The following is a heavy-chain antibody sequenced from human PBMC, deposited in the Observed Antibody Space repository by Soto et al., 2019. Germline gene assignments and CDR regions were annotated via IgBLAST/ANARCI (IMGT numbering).Heavy chain of an antibody. CDR3: ATTIAAAGGYYFNY. V-gene: IGHV3-64*01. Sequence: EVQLVESGGGLVQPGGSLRLSCAASGFTFSSYAMHWVRQAPGKGLEYVSTINNNGGSTYYANSVKGRFTISRDNSKNPLYLQMGRLRAEDMAVYYFATTIAAAGGYYFNYWGQGTLVTVSS. J-gene: IGHJ4*02. CDR2: INNNGGST. CDR1: GFTFSSYA. D-gene: IGHD6-13*01.